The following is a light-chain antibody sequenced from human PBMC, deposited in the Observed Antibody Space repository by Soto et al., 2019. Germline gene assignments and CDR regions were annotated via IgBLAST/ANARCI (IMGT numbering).Light chain of an antibody. CDR3: SSFTSDNTLV. V-gene: IGLV2-14*01. CDR2: EVD. Sequence: QSVLAQPASVSGSPGQSTIISCTGTSSDYVSWYQQHPGKAPKFLIYEVDNRASGISDRFSGSKSGNTASLTISGLQAEDEADYYCSSFTSDNTLVFGTGTKVTVL. J-gene: IGLJ1*01. CDR1: SSDY.